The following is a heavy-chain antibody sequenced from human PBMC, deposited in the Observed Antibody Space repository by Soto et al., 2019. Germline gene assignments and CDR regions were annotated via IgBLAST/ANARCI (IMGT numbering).Heavy chain of an antibody. J-gene: IGHJ4*02. Sequence: SSETLSLTCAVSGYSISSSNWWGWIRQPPGKGLEWIGYIYHTGNTKNNPSLESRVVISIDTSKNQFSLKLNSVTAADTAVYYCATRFPNSRTYSGVFDFWGQGTQVTVSS. CDR1: GYSISSSNW. CDR2: IYHTGNT. CDR3: ATRFPNSRTYSGVFDF. D-gene: IGHD1-26*01. V-gene: IGHV4-28*01.